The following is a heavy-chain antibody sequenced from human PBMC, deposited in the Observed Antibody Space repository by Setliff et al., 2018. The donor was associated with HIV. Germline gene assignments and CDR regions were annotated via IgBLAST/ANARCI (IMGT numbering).Heavy chain of an antibody. CDR1: GYSISSGYY. CDR2: IYHSGST. V-gene: IGHV4-38-2*01. D-gene: IGHD1-26*01. Sequence: SETLSLTCAVAGYSISSGYYWGWIRQPPGKGLEWIGSIYHSGSTYYNPSLKSRVTISVDTSKNQLSLKLSSVTAADTAVYYCARHGWSGSYYYPFEYWGQGTLVTVSS. CDR3: ARHGWSGSYYYPFEY. J-gene: IGHJ4*02.